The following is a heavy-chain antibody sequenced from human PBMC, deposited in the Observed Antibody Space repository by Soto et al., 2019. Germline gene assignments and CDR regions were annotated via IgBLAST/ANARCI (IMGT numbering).Heavy chain of an antibody. D-gene: IGHD5-12*01. CDR2: IYYYGNT. J-gene: IGHJ4*02. V-gene: IGHV4-59*01. CDR1: GGSISSFY. Sequence: SETLSLTCTVSGGSISSFYWSWIRQPPGKGLEWIGYIYYYGNTNYNPSLKSRVTISVDTSKNQFSLKLSSVTAADTAVYYCARAYGGYADYWGQGALVTVSS. CDR3: ARAYGGYADY.